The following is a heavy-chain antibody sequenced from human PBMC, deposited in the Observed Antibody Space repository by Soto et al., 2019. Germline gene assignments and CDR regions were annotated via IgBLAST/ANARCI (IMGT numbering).Heavy chain of an antibody. D-gene: IGHD6-19*01. CDR1: GYTFTSYG. Sequence: ASVKVSCKASGYTFTSYGISWVRQAPGQGLEWMRWISAYNGNTNYAQKLQGRVTMTTDTSTSTAYMELRSLRSDDTAVYYCARDGPYSSGWDYFDYWGQGTLVTVSS. CDR3: ARDGPYSSGWDYFDY. CDR2: ISAYNGNT. V-gene: IGHV1-18*01. J-gene: IGHJ4*02.